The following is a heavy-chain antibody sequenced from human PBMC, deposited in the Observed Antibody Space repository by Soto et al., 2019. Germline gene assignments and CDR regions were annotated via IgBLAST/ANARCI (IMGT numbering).Heavy chain of an antibody. Sequence: GGSLRLSXAASGFTFSSYAMSWVRQAPGKGLEWVSAISGSGGSTYYADSVKGRFTISRDNSKNTLYLQMNSLRAEDTAVYYCAKDWGSGYCSSTSCDINNWFDPWGQGTLVTVSS. CDR2: ISGSGGST. CDR3: AKDWGSGYCSSTSCDINNWFDP. V-gene: IGHV3-23*01. D-gene: IGHD2-2*01. CDR1: GFTFSSYA. J-gene: IGHJ5*02.